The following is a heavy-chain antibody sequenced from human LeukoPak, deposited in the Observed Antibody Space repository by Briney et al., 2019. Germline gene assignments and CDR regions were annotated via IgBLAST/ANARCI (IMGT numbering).Heavy chain of an antibody. J-gene: IGHJ4*02. CDR2: IKEDGSEK. CDR1: GFTFSDRW. V-gene: IGHV3-7*01. D-gene: IGHD3-16*01. CDR3: AKDSYDYVWGSYSDY. Sequence: GGSLRLSCAVSGFTFSDRWMSWVRQTPGKGLEWVATIKEDGSEKYYVDSVKGRFTISRDNAKNSLSLEMNRLRAEDTAVYYCAKDSYDYVWGSYSDYWGQGTLVTVSS.